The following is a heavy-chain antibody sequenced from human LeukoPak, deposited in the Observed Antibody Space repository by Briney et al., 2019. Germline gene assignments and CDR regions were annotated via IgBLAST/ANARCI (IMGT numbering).Heavy chain of an antibody. J-gene: IGHJ4*02. CDR3: ARAGTSNNILNDY. D-gene: IGHD3-9*01. CDR1: GYTFNTYG. CDR2: ISADNGNT. Sequence: GASVKVSCKASGYTFNTYGLSWVRQAPGQGLEWMGWISADNGNTAYAQGFQGRVTLTTDTPTSTAYMELRSLRSDDTAVYYCARAGTSNNILNDYWGQGTLATVSS. V-gene: IGHV1-18*01.